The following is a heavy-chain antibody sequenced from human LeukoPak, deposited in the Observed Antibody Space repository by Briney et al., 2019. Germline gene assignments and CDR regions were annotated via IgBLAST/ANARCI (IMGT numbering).Heavy chain of an antibody. CDR1: GYTFTGYY. Sequence: ASVKVSCKASGYTFTGYYMHWVRQAPGQGLEWMGRINPNSGGTNYAQKLQGRVTMTRDTSISTAYMELSSLRSEDTAVYYCASGGDITRYAFDIWGQGTMVTVSS. D-gene: IGHD3-9*01. V-gene: IGHV1-2*06. J-gene: IGHJ3*02. CDR3: ASGGDITRYAFDI. CDR2: INPNSGGT.